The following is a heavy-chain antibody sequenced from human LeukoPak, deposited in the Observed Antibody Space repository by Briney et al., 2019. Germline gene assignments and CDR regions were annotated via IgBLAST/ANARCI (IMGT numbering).Heavy chain of an antibody. Sequence: PGGSLRLSCAASGVTFNTDGMHGVRQAPGKGLERGADISNDGSNKYYADSVKGLFTISRDISKSTLYLQMNSLRTEDTAVYYCAKDMWEFSGSYYVYDYWGQGALVTVSS. CDR3: AKDMWEFSGSYYVYDY. J-gene: IGHJ4*02. D-gene: IGHD1-26*01. CDR1: GVTFNTDG. CDR2: ISNDGSNK. V-gene: IGHV3-30*18.